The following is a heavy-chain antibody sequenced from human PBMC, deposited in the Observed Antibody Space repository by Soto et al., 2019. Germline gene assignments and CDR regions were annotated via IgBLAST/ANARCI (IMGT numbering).Heavy chain of an antibody. D-gene: IGHD2-2*01. CDR3: ARGGMVIIPTATAFDY. CDR1: GGSISTYY. V-gene: IGHV4-4*07. Sequence: TSETLSLTCTVSGGSISTYYWSWIRQPAEKGLEWIGRIYASGSTNYNPSLKSRVTMSVATSKNQFSLKLSSVTAADTAVYYCARGGMVIIPTATAFDYWGQGTLVTVSS. CDR2: IYASGST. J-gene: IGHJ4*02.